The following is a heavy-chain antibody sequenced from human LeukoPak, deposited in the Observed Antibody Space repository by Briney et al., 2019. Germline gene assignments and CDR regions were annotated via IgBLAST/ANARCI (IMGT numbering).Heavy chain of an antibody. V-gene: IGHV4-59*01. Sequence: SETLSLTCTVSGCSISSYYWSWIRQPPGKGLEWIGYIYYSGSTNYNPSLKSRVTISVDTSKNQFSLKLSSVTAADTAVYYCAREADYYDSSGYPRGAFDIWGQGTMVTVSS. CDR1: GCSISSYY. CDR2: IYYSGST. D-gene: IGHD3-22*01. J-gene: IGHJ3*02. CDR3: AREADYYDSSGYPRGAFDI.